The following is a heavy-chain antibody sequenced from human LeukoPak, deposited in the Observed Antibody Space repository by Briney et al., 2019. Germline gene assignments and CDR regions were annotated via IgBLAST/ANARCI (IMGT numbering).Heavy chain of an antibody. J-gene: IGHJ4*02. D-gene: IGHD3-10*01. V-gene: IGHV3-9*01. CDR3: AKDHYGSGSYQDY. Sequence: SGGSLRLSCAASRFTFDDSAMHWVRQAPGKGLEWVSGISWNSGSIAYADSVKGRFTISRDNAKNSLYLQMNSLRAEDTALYYCAKDHYGSGSYQDYWGQGTLVTVSS. CDR1: RFTFDDSA. CDR2: ISWNSGSI.